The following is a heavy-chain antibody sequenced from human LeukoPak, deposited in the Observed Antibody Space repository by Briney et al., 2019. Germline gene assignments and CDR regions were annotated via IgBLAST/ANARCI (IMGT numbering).Heavy chain of an antibody. D-gene: IGHD5-24*01. V-gene: IGHV3-9*03. J-gene: IGHJ4*02. CDR2: ISWNSGSI. Sequence: GGSLRLSCAASGFTFSSYSMHWVRQAPGKGLEWVSGISWNSGSIGYADSVKGRFTISRDNAKNSLHLQMNSLRAEDMALYYCAKDMFRDGYNSYFDYWGQGTLVTVSS. CDR3: AKDMFRDGYNSYFDY. CDR1: GFTFSSYS.